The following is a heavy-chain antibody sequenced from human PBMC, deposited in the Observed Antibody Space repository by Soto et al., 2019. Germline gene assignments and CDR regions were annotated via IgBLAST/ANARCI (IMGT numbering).Heavy chain of an antibody. J-gene: IGHJ4*02. D-gene: IGHD2-21*02. V-gene: IGHV3-33*01. CDR1: GFTFSIFG. CDR2: IWYDGSNA. Sequence: QVQLVESGGGVVQPGRSLRLSCAASGFTFSIFGMHWVRQAPGKGLEWAAIIWYDGSNAYYAYSVRGRFTISRDNSKKRVYLQMKSLRAEDTAVYYCARDKGSSTVVSGISQEGYFDSWGQGTLVTVSS. CDR3: ARDKGSSTVVSGISQEGYFDS.